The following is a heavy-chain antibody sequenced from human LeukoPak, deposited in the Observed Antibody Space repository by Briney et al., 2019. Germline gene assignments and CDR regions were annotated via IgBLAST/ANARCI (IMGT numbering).Heavy chain of an antibody. CDR2: INHSGST. D-gene: IGHD2-15*01. CDR1: GGSFSGYY. J-gene: IGHJ5*02. V-gene: IGHV4-34*01. CDR3: ARGVGYCSGGSCYNWFDP. Sequence: SETLSLTCAVYGGSFSGYYWSWIRQPPGKGLEWIGEINHSGSTNYNPSLKSRATISVDTSKNQFSLKLSSVTAADTAVYYCARGVGYCSGGSCYNWFDPWGQGTLVTVSS.